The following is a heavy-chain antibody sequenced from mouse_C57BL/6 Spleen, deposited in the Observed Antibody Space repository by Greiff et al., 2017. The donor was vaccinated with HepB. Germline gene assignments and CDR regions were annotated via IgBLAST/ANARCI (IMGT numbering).Heavy chain of an antibody. CDR3: ARDGYLD. CDR2: ISDGGSYT. J-gene: IGHJ2*01. CDR1: GFTFSSYA. D-gene: IGHD2-2*01. Sequence: EVKVEESGGGLVKPGGSLKLSCAASGFTFSSYAMSWVRQTPEKRLEWVATISDGGSYTYYPDNVKGRFTISRDNAKNNLYLQMSHLKSEDTAMYYCARDGYLDWGQGTTLTVSS. V-gene: IGHV5-4*01.